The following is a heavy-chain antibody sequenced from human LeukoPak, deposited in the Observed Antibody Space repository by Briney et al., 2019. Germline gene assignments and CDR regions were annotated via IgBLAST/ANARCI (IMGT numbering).Heavy chain of an antibody. CDR3: ARGFGRSGYFTY. J-gene: IGHJ4*02. Sequence: SETLSLTCTVSGGSISSSSYYWGWIRQPPGKGLEWIGSIYYSGSTYYNPSLNSRVTISVDTSKNQFSLKLSSVTAADTAVYYCARGFGRSGYFTYWGQGTLVTVSS. D-gene: IGHD3-22*01. V-gene: IGHV4-39*07. CDR2: IYYSGST. CDR1: GGSISSSSYY.